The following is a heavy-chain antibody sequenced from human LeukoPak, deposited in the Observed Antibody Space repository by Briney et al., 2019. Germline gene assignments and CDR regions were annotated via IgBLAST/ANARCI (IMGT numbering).Heavy chain of an antibody. D-gene: IGHD1-26*01. J-gene: IGHJ3*02. CDR3: ATVIVGATDFFDAFDI. CDR1: GYTFTSYG. V-gene: IGHV1-18*01. Sequence: ASVKVSCKASGYTFTSYGISWVRQAPGQGLEWMGWISAYNGNTNYAQKLQGRVTMTTDTSTSTAYMELRSLRSDDTAVYYCATVIVGATDFFDAFDIWGQGTMVTVSS. CDR2: ISAYNGNT.